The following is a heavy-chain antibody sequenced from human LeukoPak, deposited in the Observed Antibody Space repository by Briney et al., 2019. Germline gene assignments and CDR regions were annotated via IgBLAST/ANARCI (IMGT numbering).Heavy chain of an antibody. CDR3: ARLKGIVVDQLGGMDV. Sequence: SETLSLTCTVSGGSISSGGYYWSWIRQHPGKGLEWIGYIYYSGSTYYNPSLKSRVTISVDTSKNQFSLKLSSVTAADTAVYYCARLKGIVVDQLGGMDVWGQGTTVTVSS. V-gene: IGHV4-31*03. J-gene: IGHJ6*02. CDR2: IYYSGST. D-gene: IGHD2-2*01. CDR1: GGSISSGGYY.